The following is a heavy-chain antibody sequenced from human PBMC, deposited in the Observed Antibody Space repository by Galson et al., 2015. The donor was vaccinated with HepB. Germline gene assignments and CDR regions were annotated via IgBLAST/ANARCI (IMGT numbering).Heavy chain of an antibody. CDR1: GYTFTSYA. J-gene: IGHJ5*02. CDR2: INADNGNT. CDR3: ARAPRGGRYNWFDP. Sequence: SVKVSCKASGYTFTSYAMHWVRQAPGQRLEWMGWINADNGNTKYSQKFQGRANITRDTSPITGYMELSRLRSEDTAVYYCARAPRGGRYNWFDPLGQGTLVTVSS. D-gene: IGHD2-15*01. V-gene: IGHV1-3*01.